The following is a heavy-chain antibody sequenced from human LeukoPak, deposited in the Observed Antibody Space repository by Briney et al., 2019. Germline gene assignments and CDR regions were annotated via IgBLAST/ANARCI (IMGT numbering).Heavy chain of an antibody. D-gene: IGHD2-15*01. CDR2: IDPSDSYT. Sequence: GESLKISCKGSGYSFTSYWISWVRQMPGKGLEWMGRIDPSDSYTNYSPSFQGHVTISADKSISTAYLQWSSLKASDTAMYYCARQAQKVVAAFSMDVWGKGTTVTVSS. V-gene: IGHV5-10-1*01. J-gene: IGHJ6*04. CDR1: GYSFTSYW. CDR3: ARQAQKVVAAFSMDV.